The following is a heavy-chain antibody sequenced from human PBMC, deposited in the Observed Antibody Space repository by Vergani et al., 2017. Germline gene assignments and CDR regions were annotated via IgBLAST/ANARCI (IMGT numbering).Heavy chain of an antibody. V-gene: IGHV3-23*01. CDR2: IKNTGHIN. J-gene: IGHJ4*02. CDR1: GFTFSSHA. D-gene: IGHD5-24*01. Sequence: EVQLLQSEGAVVQPGGSLRLSCVASGFTFSSHAMSWVRQGDGQGLEWVSSIKNTGHINHYADSVKGRFTISRDNSKNPLYLQMNSLRVEDTAVYYCGGGSDNYNWGQGTLVTVSS. CDR3: GGGSDNYN.